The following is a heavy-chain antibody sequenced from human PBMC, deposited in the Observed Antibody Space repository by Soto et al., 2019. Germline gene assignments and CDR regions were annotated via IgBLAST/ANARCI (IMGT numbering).Heavy chain of an antibody. CDR1: GYTFTSYG. V-gene: IGHV1-18*01. Sequence: QVQLVQSGAEVKKPGASVKVSCKASGYTFTSYGISWVRQAPGQGLEWMGWISAYNGNTNYAQKLQGRVTMTTDTSTSTAYMELRRLRYDDTAVYYCARRTPVGYCSSTSCSDYYYGMDVWGQGTTVTVSS. CDR2: ISAYNGNT. D-gene: IGHD2-2*01. CDR3: ARRTPVGYCSSTSCSDYYYGMDV. J-gene: IGHJ6*02.